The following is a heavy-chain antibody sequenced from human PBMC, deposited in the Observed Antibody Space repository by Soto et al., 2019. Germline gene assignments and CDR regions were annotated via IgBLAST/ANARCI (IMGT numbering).Heavy chain of an antibody. Sequence: GESLKISCKGPGYSFTSYWIGWVRQMPGKGLEWMGIIYPGDSDTRYSPSFQGQVTISADKSISTAYLQWSSLKASDTAMYYCARQSRYSSGLYSPDYFDYWGQGTLVTVSS. V-gene: IGHV5-51*01. CDR1: GYSFTSYW. CDR2: IYPGDSDT. J-gene: IGHJ4*02. CDR3: ARQSRYSSGLYSPDYFDY. D-gene: IGHD6-19*01.